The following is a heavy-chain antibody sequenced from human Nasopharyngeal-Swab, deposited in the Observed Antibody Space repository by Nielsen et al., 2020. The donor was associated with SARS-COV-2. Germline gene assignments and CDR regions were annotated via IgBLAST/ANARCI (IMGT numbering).Heavy chain of an antibody. V-gene: IGHV3-33*08. D-gene: IGHD1-26*01. CDR2: IWYDGSNK. CDR1: GFTFSGYG. Sequence: VGSLRLSCATSGFTFSGYGMHWVRQAPGKGLEWVALIWYDGSNKLYADSVKGRFTISRDQSKNSLYLLMNSLTAEDTAVYYCARDRLLGPTPSNWYFDLWGRGTLVTVSS. J-gene: IGHJ2*01. CDR3: ARDRLLGPTPSNWYFDL.